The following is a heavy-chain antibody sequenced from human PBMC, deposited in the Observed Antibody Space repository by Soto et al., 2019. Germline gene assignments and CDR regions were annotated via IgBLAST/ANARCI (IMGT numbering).Heavy chain of an antibody. CDR1: GDSISSATHY. Sequence: SETLSLTCTVSGDSISSATHYWNWIRQHPGKGLEWIGYVSSSGNSYYSPSLKSRVFMSVDTSKNLFSLKLSSVTAADTAIYYRVGRLTSIYTYFDSWGQGTRVTVSS. D-gene: IGHD2-8*01. V-gene: IGHV4-31*03. J-gene: IGHJ4*02. CDR2: VSSSGNS. CDR3: VGRLTSIYTYFDS.